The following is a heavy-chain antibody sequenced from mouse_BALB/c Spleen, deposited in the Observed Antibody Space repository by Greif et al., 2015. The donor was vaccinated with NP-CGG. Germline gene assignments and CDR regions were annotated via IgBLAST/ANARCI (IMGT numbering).Heavy chain of an antibody. D-gene: IGHD1-1*01. CDR3: ARKGTTVVDYFDY. CDR1: GYTSTSYW. CDR2: INPSTGYT. Sequence: VQLQQSGAELAKPGASVKMSCKASGYTSTSYWMHWVKQRPGQGLEWIGYINPSTGYTEYNQKFKDKTTLTADKSSSTAYMQLSSLTSEDSAVYYCARKGTTVVDYFDYWGQGTTLTVSS. V-gene: IGHV1-7*01. J-gene: IGHJ2*01.